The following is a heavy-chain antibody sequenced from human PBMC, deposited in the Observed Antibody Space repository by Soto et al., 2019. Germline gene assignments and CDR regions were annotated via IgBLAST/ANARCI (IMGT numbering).Heavy chain of an antibody. Sequence: SCAASGFAFSSYSMNWVRQAPGKGLEWVSYITSSSSYIYYADSVKGRFTISRDDAKSSLYLQMNSLRAEDTAVYYCARVREGSAWSDCWGQGTLVTVS. CDR3: ARVREGSAWSDC. CDR1: GFAFSSYS. V-gene: IGHV3-21*01. D-gene: IGHD6-19*01. J-gene: IGHJ5*01. CDR2: ITSSSSYI.